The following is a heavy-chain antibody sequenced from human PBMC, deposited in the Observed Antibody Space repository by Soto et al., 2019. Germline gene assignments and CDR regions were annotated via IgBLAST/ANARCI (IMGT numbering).Heavy chain of an antibody. Sequence: EVQLVESGGGLIQPGGSLRLSCAASGFIVSSNYVTWVRQAPGKGLEWVSVIYSGGDTYYSHSVKGRFIISRDHSKNTLYLQMSSLRAEDTAVYYCARGVGGLDPWGQGTLVTVSS. CDR1: GFIVSSNY. J-gene: IGHJ5*02. D-gene: IGHD1-26*01. CDR2: IYSGGDT. CDR3: ARGVGGLDP. V-gene: IGHV3-53*01.